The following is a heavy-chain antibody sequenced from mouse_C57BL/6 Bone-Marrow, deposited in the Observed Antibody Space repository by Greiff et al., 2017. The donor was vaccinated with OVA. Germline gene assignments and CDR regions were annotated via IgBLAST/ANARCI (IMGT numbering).Heavy chain of an antibody. Sequence: QVQLQQTEAELVMPGASVKLSCKASGYTFTSYWMHWVKQRPGQGLEWIGEIDPSDSYANYNQKFKGKSTLTVDKSSSTAYMQLSSLTSEDSAVYYCAKANLYYYAMDYWGQGTSVTVSS. CDR1: GYTFTSYW. CDR3: AKANLYYYAMDY. D-gene: IGHD4-1*01. CDR2: IDPSDSYA. J-gene: IGHJ4*01. V-gene: IGHV1-69*01.